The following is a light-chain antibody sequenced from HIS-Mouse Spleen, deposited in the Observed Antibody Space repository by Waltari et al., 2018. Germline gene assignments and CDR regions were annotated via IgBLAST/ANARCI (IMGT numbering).Light chain of an antibody. V-gene: IGLV2-23*03. Sequence: QSALTQPASVSGSPGQPITTSCTGTSSDVGRYNLVSWYQQHPGKAPTLIIYEGSTRPSGVSNRFSGSKSGNTASLTISGLQAEDEADYYCCSYAGSSTFVVVFGGGTKLTVL. CDR3: CSYAGSSTFVVV. J-gene: IGLJ2*01. CDR1: SSDVGRYNL. CDR2: EGS.